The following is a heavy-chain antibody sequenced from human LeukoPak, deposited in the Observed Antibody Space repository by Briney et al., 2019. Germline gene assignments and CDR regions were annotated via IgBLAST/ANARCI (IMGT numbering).Heavy chain of an antibody. D-gene: IGHD6-13*01. CDR1: GGSISSSSYY. V-gene: IGHV4-39*01. CDR3: ATPYPAAASC. CDR2: IYYSGST. J-gene: IGHJ4*02. Sequence: SETLSLTCTVSGGSISSSSYYWGWIRQPPGKGLEWIGSIYYSGSTYYNPSLKSRVTISVDTSKNQFSLKLSSVTAADTAVYYCATPYPAAASCWGQGTLVTVSS.